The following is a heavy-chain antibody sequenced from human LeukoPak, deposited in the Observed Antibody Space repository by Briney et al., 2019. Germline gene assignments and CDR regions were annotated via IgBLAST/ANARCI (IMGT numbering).Heavy chain of an antibody. CDR2: IRSSSSYI. J-gene: IGHJ4*02. CDR3: ARGDGYDFFDY. Sequence: PGGSLRLSCAASGFTFSTYSMNWVRQAPGKGLEWVASIRSSSSYIQYADSVKGRFTISRDNAKNSLFLQMNSLRAEDTAVYYCARGDGYDFFDYWGRGTLVTVSS. CDR1: GFTFSTYS. D-gene: IGHD5-24*01. V-gene: IGHV3-21*01.